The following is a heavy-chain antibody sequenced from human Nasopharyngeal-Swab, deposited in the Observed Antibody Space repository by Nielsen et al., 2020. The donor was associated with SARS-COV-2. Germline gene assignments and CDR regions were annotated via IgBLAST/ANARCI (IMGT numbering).Heavy chain of an antibody. CDR1: GFTFSSYA. V-gene: IGHV3-23*01. D-gene: IGHD1-26*01. J-gene: IGHJ4*02. CDR2: ISGSGGST. CDR3: AKEVGALLLALDY. Sequence: GESLKISSAASGFTFSSYAMSWVRQAPGKGLEWVSAISGSGGSTYYADSVKGRFTISRDNSKNTLYLQMNSLRAEDTAVYYCAKEVGALLLALDYWGQGTLVTVSS.